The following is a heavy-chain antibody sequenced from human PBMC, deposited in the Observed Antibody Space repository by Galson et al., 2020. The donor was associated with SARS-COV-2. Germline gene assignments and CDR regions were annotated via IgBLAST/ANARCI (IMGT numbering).Heavy chain of an antibody. CDR1: GGSISGSNDF. Sequence: ASETLSLTCIVSGGSISGSNDFWGWVRQPPGKGREGIGSIWDSGNTYYSPSLKSRVTISIDTTKTQFSLRQSSVTAADTVGYYCSRDQGYGSGCSIVDPFDPWGPGTLVTVSS. V-gene: IGHV4-39*07. J-gene: IGHJ5*02. D-gene: IGHD6-25*01. CDR3: SRDQGYGSGCSIVDPFDP. CDR2: IWDSGNT.